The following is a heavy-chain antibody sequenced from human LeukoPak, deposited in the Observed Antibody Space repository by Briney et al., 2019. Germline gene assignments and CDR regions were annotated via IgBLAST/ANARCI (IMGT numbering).Heavy chain of an antibody. J-gene: IGHJ6*02. V-gene: IGHV3-23*01. D-gene: IGHD2-21*02. CDR3: ANGAYCGGDCYYGNGDYYYYGMDV. Sequence: PGGSLRLSCAASGFTFSDYYMTWIRQAPGKGLEWVSAISGSGGSTYYADSVKGRFTISRGNSKNTLYLQMNSLRAEDTAVYYCANGAYCGGDCYYGNGDYYYYGMDVWGQGTTVTVSS. CDR1: GFTFSDYY. CDR2: ISGSGGST.